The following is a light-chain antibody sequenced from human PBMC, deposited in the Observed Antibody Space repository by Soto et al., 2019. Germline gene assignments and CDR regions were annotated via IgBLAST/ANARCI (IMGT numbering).Light chain of an antibody. Sequence: DIPMTPSPSPPAASVGDRGTLTCRASEIISTWLAWYQQKPGKAPKLLIYDASSLESGVPSRFSGSGSGTEFTLTISSLQPDDFATYYCQQYDSYLITFGQGTRLEIK. CDR2: DAS. CDR3: QQYDSYLIT. J-gene: IGKJ5*01. V-gene: IGKV1-5*01. CDR1: EIISTW.